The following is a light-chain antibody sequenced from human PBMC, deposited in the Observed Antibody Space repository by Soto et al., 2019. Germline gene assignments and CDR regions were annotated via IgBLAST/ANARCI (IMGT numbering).Light chain of an antibody. J-gene: IGLJ1*01. CDR3: SSYSSSATLYV. V-gene: IGLV2-14*01. CDR1: SSDVGGYNY. Sequence: QSVLTQPASVSGSPGQSITISCTGTSSDVGGYNYVSWYQHHPGKAPKLMIFGVSNRPSGVSNRFSGSKSGNTASLTISGLQDEDEADYYCSSYSSSATLYVFATGTKVTVL. CDR2: GVS.